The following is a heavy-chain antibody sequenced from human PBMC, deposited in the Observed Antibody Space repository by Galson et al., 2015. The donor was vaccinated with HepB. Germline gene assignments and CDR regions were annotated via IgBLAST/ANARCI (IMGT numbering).Heavy chain of an antibody. CDR1: GLTFSSYS. Sequence: SLRLSCAASGLTFSSYSMNWVRQAPGKGLEWVSSISSSSTYIYYADSVKGRFTISRDNAKNSLYLQMNSLRVEDTAVYYWARGGFGELYYSYGMDVWGQGTTVTVSS. J-gene: IGHJ6*02. V-gene: IGHV3-21*01. D-gene: IGHD3-10*01. CDR3: ARGGFGELYYSYGMDV. CDR2: ISSSSTYI.